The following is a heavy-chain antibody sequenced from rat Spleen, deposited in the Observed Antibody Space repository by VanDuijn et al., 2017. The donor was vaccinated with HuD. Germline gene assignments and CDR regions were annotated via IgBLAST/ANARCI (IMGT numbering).Heavy chain of an antibody. CDR2: ISYDGSST. D-gene: IGHD1-12*02. Sequence: EVQLVETGGGLVQPGRSLKLSCAASGFTFSDYYMAWVRQAPTKGLEWVATISYDGSSTYYPDSVKGRFTISRDNAKSTLYLQMDSLRSEETATYYGARHDGSYYGTTGVMDAWGQGASVTVSS. V-gene: IGHV5-7*01. CDR3: ARHDGSYYGTTGVMDA. CDR1: GFTFSDYY. J-gene: IGHJ4*01.